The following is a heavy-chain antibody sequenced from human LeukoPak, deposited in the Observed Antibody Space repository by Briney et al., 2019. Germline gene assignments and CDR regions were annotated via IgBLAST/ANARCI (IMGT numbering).Heavy chain of an antibody. CDR3: ARDINWNYGY. V-gene: IGHV1-2*02. Sequence: ASVKVSCKASGYSFTGNYMHWVRQAPGQGFEWMGWINPNTGGTNYAQKFKGRVLMTRDTSISTAYLELSSLKSDDTAVYYCARDINWNYGYWGQGTLVTVSS. D-gene: IGHD1-7*01. J-gene: IGHJ4*02. CDR2: INPNTGGT. CDR1: GYSFTGNY.